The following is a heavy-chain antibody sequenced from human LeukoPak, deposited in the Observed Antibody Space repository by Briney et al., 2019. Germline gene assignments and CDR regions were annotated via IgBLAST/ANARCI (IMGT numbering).Heavy chain of an antibody. D-gene: IGHD6-19*01. Sequence: SETLSLTCTVSGGSISGSYWSWIRQSPGEGLEWIGYIYYSGNTDYNPSLRSRLTMSVDTSKNQFSLKLTSVTAADTALYYCAKGGWSLDIWGQGTMVTVSS. CDR2: IYYSGNT. CDR1: GGSISGSY. J-gene: IGHJ3*02. CDR3: AKGGWSLDI. V-gene: IGHV4-59*03.